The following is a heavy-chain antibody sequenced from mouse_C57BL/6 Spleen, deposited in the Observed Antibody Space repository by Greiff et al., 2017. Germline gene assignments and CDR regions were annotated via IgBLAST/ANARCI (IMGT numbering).Heavy chain of an antibody. J-gene: IGHJ4*01. D-gene: IGHD4-1*01. CDR3: ARRDWVYYAMDY. CDR1: GYTFTSYW. Sequence: QVQLKQPGAELVMPGASVKLSCKASGYTFTSYWMHWVKQRPGQGLEWIGEIDPSDSYTNYNQKFKGKSTLTVDKSSSTAYMQLSSLTSDDSAVYYCARRDWVYYAMDYWGQGTSVTVSS. V-gene: IGHV1-69*01. CDR2: IDPSDSYT.